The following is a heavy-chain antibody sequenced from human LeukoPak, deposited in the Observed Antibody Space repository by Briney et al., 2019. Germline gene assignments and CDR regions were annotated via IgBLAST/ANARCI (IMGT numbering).Heavy chain of an antibody. CDR3: ARETYYYDSSGLQH. V-gene: IGHV4-59*01. CDR1: GGSISSYY. Sequence: SETLSLTCTVSGGSISSYYWSWIRQPPGKGLEWIGYIYYSGSTNYNPSLKSRVTISVDTSKNQFSLKLSSVTAADTAVYYCARETYYYDSSGLQHWGQGTLVTASS. CDR2: IYYSGST. D-gene: IGHD3-22*01. J-gene: IGHJ1*01.